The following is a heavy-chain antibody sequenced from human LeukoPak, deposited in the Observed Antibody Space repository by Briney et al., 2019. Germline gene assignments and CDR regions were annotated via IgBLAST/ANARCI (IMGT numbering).Heavy chain of an antibody. Sequence: NPSETLSFTCTVSGDSISSGDYYWSWIRQPPGKGLEWIGYIYYSGSTNYNPSLKSRVTISVDTSKNQFSLKLSSVTAADTAVYYCARDFGATGVPYNWFDPWGQGTLVTVSS. J-gene: IGHJ5*02. CDR3: ARDFGATGVPYNWFDP. CDR1: GDSISSGDYY. CDR2: IYYSGST. V-gene: IGHV4-61*08. D-gene: IGHD3-3*01.